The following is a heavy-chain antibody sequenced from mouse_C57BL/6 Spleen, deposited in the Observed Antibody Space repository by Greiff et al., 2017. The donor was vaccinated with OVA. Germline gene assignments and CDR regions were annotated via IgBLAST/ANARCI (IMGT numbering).Heavy chain of an antibody. CDR1: GFTFSDYG. CDR2: ISSGSSTI. J-gene: IGHJ4*01. D-gene: IGHD2-5*01. CDR3: ARTGSNYGRAMDY. Sequence: EVKLVESGGGLVKPGGSLKLSCAASGFTFSDYGMHWVRQAPEKGLEWVAYISSGSSTIYYADTVKGRFTISRDNAKNTLFLQMTSLRSEDTAMYYCARTGSNYGRAMDYWGQGTSVTVSS. V-gene: IGHV5-17*01.